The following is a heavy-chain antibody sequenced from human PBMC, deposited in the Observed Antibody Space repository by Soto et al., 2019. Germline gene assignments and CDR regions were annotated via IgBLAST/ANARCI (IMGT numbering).Heavy chain of an antibody. D-gene: IGHD2-2*01. CDR3: GRGPPMRPKEVGYYYYMDV. CDR2: IIPIFGTA. J-gene: IGHJ6*03. CDR1: GGAFSGYA. V-gene: IGHV1-69*13. Sequence: SVKLSSKAAGGAFSGYAISWVRQAPGQGLEWMGGIIPIFGTANYAQKFQGRVTITADESTSTAYMELSRLRSDDTAVYYCGRGPPMRPKEVGYYYYMDVWGKGTRVTV.